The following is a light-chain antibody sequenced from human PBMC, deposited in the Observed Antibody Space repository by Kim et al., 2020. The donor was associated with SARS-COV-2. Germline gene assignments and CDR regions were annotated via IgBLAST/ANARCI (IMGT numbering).Light chain of an antibody. CDR3: QHYGSSQWT. V-gene: IGKV3-20*01. Sequence: EMVLTQSPGTLSLSPGERATLSCRASQSVSSSYLAWYQHKPGQAPRLLIYGASSRATGIPDRFSGNGSGTDFTLTISRLEPEDFAVYYCQHYGSSQWTFGQGTKVDIK. J-gene: IGKJ1*01. CDR1: QSVSSSY. CDR2: GAS.